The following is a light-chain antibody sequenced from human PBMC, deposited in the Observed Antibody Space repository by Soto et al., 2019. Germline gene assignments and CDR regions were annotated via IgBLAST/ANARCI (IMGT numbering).Light chain of an antibody. CDR2: GNS. Sequence: QLVLTQPPSVSGAPGQRVTISCTGSSSNSGAGYDVHWYQQLPGTAPKLLIYGNSNRPSGVPDRFSGSKSGTSASLAITGLQAEDEADYYCQSYDSSLSGYVVFGGGTKVTVL. CDR3: QSYDSSLSGYVV. J-gene: IGLJ2*01. V-gene: IGLV1-40*01. CDR1: SSNSGAGYD.